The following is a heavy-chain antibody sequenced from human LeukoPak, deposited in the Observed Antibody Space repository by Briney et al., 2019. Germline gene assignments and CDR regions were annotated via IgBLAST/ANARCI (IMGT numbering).Heavy chain of an antibody. D-gene: IGHD6-6*01. J-gene: IGHJ4*02. Sequence: ASVKVSCKASGYTFTSYAMHWVRQAPGQRLEWMGWINAGNGNTKYSQKLQGRVTMTTDTSTSTAYMELRSLRSDDTAVYYCARDREYSSSSPLDYWGQGTLVTVSS. CDR2: INAGNGNT. CDR3: ARDREYSSSSPLDY. CDR1: GYTFTSYA. V-gene: IGHV1-3*01.